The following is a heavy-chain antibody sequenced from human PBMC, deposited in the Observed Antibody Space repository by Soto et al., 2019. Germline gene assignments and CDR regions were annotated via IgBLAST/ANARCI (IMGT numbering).Heavy chain of an antibody. CDR1: GYTFTDYY. J-gene: IGHJ4*02. CDR2: INPSSGGT. Sequence: QVQLVQSGAEVKKPGASVKVSCKASGYTFTDYYLHWMRQAPGQGLEWMGWINPSSGGTKYAQMFQGWITMTRDASISTAYMELSRLTSDDTAVYYCTRGPSTGAFDCWGQGTLVIVSS. D-gene: IGHD2-8*02. V-gene: IGHV1-2*04. CDR3: TRGPSTGAFDC.